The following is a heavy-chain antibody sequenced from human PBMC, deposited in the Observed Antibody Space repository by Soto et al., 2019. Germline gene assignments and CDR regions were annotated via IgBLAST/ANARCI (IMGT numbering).Heavy chain of an antibody. CDR2: ISGSGGST. CDR3: AKDQWALDIVVVVAATRALYYGMGV. CDR1: GFTFSSYA. J-gene: IGHJ6*02. V-gene: IGHV3-23*01. Sequence: GGSLRLSCAASGFTFSSYAMSWVRQAPGKGLEWVSAISGSGGSTYYADSVKGRFTISRDNSKNTLYLQMNSLRAEDTAVYYCAKDQWALDIVVVVAATRALYYGMGVWGQGTTVTVSS. D-gene: IGHD2-15*01.